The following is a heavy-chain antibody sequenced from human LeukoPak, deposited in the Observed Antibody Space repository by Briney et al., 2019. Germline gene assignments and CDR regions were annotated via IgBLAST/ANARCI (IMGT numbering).Heavy chain of an antibody. J-gene: IGHJ6*04. D-gene: IGHD3-10*02. Sequence: PGGSLRLSCAASGFTFSSYEMNWVRQAPGKGLERVSYISSSGSTIYYEDSVNGRFTISRDNAKNSLYLQMNSLRAEDTAVYYCAELGITMIGGVWGKGTTVTISS. CDR3: AELGITMIGGV. CDR2: ISSSGSTI. CDR1: GFTFSSYE. V-gene: IGHV3-48*03.